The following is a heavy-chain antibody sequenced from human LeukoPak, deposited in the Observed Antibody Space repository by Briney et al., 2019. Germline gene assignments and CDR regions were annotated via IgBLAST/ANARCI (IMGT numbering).Heavy chain of an antibody. J-gene: IGHJ4*02. CDR2: IYHSGST. Sequence: SETLSLTCAVSGGSISSGGYSWSWIRQPPGKGLEWIGYIYHSGSTYYNPSLKSRVTISVDRSKNQFSLKLRSVTAADTAVYYCAGLARIRRASYDYWGQGTLVTVSS. V-gene: IGHV4-30-2*01. CDR3: AGLARIRRASYDY. CDR1: GGSISSGGYS. D-gene: IGHD5-18*01.